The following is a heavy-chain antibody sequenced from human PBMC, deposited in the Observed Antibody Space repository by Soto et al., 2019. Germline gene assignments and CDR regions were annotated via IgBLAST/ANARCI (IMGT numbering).Heavy chain of an antibody. CDR1: GFTFSSYA. J-gene: IGHJ5*02. CDR3: ARVTKREGTNWFDP. V-gene: IGHV3-30-3*01. CDR2: ISYDGSNK. Sequence: QVQLVESGEGVVQPGRSLRLSCAASGFTFSSYAMHWVRQAPGKGLEWVAVISYDGSNKYYADSVKGRFTISRDNSKNTLYLQMNSLRAEDTAVYYCARVTKREGTNWFDPWGQGTLVTVSS. D-gene: IGHD1-1*01.